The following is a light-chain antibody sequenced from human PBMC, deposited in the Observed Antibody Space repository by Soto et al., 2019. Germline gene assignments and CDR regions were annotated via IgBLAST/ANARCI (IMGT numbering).Light chain of an antibody. CDR2: GAS. CDR3: QHYNSWPFT. J-gene: IGKJ3*01. V-gene: IGKV3-15*01. Sequence: EIVMTQSPATLSVSAGKRGTLSCRASQNVRSNLAWYQQKPGQAPRLLINGASTRATGVPPRFSGSGSGTEFTLTISSLQSEDSAVYFCQHYNSWPFTVGPGTKVEI. CDR1: QNVRSN.